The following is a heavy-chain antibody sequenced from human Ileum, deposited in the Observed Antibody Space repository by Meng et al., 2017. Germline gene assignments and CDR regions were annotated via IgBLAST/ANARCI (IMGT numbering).Heavy chain of an antibody. V-gene: IGHV3-74*01. CDR3: TRDFDAPTNC. J-gene: IGHJ4*02. CDR1: GFTVSTDW. CDR2: INGDGSST. Sequence: AHLVGSGGGIFQPGWSLRLSFAASGFTVSTDWMHCVRQTHGKGLVWVSRINGDGSSTSYADSVKGRFTISRDNAKNTLYLQMSSLTADDTAVYYCTRDFDAPTNCWGQGTLVTVSS.